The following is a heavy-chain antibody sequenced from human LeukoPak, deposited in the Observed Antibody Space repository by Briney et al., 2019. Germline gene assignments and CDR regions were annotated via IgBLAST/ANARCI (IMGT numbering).Heavy chain of an antibody. CDR3: VREATGYSFADY. CDR2: LNGDNT. V-gene: IGHV3-23*01. D-gene: IGHD1-26*01. Sequence: GGSLRLSCAASGFTFSNFAMSWIRQAPGKGLEWVSALNGDNTYYADSVKGRFTVSRDNSKNTLYLQMNSLTAEDTAVNYCVREATGYSFADYWGQGTLVSVSS. CDR1: GFTFSNFA. J-gene: IGHJ4*02.